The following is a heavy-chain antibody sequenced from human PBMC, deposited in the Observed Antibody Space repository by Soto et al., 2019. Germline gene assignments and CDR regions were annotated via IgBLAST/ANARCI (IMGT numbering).Heavy chain of an antibody. Sequence: QVQLVECGGCVVQPGRSLRLYSAASGFTFSIYGMHWVRQAPGKGLEWVAVISYDGSNKYYEDSVKCRFTISRDNSKNTLSQHMNTLRAEDTAVYYFAKEVWSGTMDVWGQGTTVTVSS. CDR2: ISYDGSNK. V-gene: IGHV3-30*18. J-gene: IGHJ6*02. CDR1: GFTFSIYG. D-gene: IGHD3-3*01. CDR3: AKEVWSGTMDV.